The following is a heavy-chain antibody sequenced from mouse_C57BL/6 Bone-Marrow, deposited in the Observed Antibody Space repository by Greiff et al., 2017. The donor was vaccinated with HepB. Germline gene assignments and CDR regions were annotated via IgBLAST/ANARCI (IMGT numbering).Heavy chain of an antibody. CDR3: ARERLLDYGADFDV. V-gene: IGHV1-39*01. J-gene: IGHJ1*03. CDR1: GYSFTDYN. CDR2: INPNYGTT. D-gene: IGHD1-1*01. Sequence: LQESGPELVKPGASVKISCKASGYSFTDYNMNWVKQSNGKSLEWIGVINPNYGTTSYNQKFKGKATLTVDQSSSTAYMQLNSLTSEDSAVYYCARERLLDYGADFDVWGTGTTVTVSS.